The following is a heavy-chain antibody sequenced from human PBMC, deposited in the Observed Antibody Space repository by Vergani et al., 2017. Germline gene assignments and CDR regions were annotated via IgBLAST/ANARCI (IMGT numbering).Heavy chain of an antibody. J-gene: IGHJ6*03. Sequence: EVQLLESGGGLVQPGGSLRLSCAASGFTFSSYAMSWVRQAPGKGLEWVSAISGSGGSTYYADSVKGRFTISRDNSKKTLYLQMNSLRAEDTAVYYCAKGPLSSLPSYYYYYMDVWGKGTTVTVSS. CDR3: AKGPLSSLPSYYYYYMDV. CDR2: ISGSGGST. V-gene: IGHV3-23*01. D-gene: IGHD6-13*01. CDR1: GFTFSSYA.